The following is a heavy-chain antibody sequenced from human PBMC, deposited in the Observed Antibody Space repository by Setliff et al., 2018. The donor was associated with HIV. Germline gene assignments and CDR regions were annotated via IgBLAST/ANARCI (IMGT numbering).Heavy chain of an antibody. CDR3: ARGTVSTSYYYYMDV. D-gene: IGHD4-4*01. J-gene: IGHJ6*03. CDR1: GGSMSSYY. CDR2: MYYSGST. V-gene: IGHV4-59*01. Sequence: PSETLSLTCTVSGGSMSSYYWSWIRQPPGKGLEWIGYMYYSGSTSYNPSLKSRVTISLDTSKNQFSLKVNSVTAADTAKYFCARGTVSTSYYYYMDVWGKGTTVTVSS.